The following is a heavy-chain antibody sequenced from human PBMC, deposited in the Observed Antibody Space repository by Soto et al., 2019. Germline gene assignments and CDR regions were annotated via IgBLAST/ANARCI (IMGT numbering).Heavy chain of an antibody. CDR1: GYTFTSYY. CDR3: ERVRQLYGIDV. Sequence: ASVKVSCKASGYTFTSYYMHWVRQAPGQGLEWMGIINPSGGSTSYAQKFQGWVTMTRDTSISTAYMELSRLRSDDTAVYYCERVRQLYGIDVWGQGTTVTVYS. D-gene: IGHD6-13*01. CDR2: INPSGGST. J-gene: IGHJ6*02. V-gene: IGHV1-46*01.